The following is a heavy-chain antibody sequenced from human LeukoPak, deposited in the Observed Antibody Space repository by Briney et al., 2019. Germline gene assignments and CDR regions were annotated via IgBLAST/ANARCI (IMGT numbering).Heavy chain of an antibody. CDR2: IYHSGST. V-gene: IGHV4-30-2*01. CDR3: ARERYGDYGSCWFDP. D-gene: IGHD4-17*01. J-gene: IGHJ5*02. Sequence: SETLSLTCAVSGGSISSGGYSWSWIRQPPGKGLEWIGYIYHSGSTYYNPSLKSRVTISVDRSKNQFSLKLSSVTAADTAVYYCARERYGDYGSCWFDPWGQGTLVTVSS. CDR1: GGSISSGGYS.